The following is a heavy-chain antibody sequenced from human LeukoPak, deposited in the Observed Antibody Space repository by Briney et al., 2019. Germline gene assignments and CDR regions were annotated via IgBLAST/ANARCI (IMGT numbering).Heavy chain of an antibody. CDR3: ARYDFWSGSSPDYYYYYGMDV. CDR1: GGTFSSYT. D-gene: IGHD3-3*01. V-gene: IGHV1-69*02. Sequence: SVKVSCKAFGGTFSSYTISWVRQAPGQGLEWMGRIIPILGIANYAQKFQGRVTITADKSTSTAYMELSSLRSEDTAVYYRARYDFWSGSSPDYYYYYGMDVWGQGTTVTVSS. J-gene: IGHJ6*02. CDR2: IIPILGIA.